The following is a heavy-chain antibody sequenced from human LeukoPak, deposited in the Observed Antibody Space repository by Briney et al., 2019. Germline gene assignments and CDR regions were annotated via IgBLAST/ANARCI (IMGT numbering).Heavy chain of an antibody. Sequence: GGSLRLSCAASGFTFSSYWMHWVRHAPGKGLVWVSRINSDGSSTSYADSVKGRFTISRDNAKNTRYLQMNSRRAEDTAVYYCAREISGWYDSLGYWGQGTLVTVSS. CDR2: INSDGSST. CDR3: AREISGWYDSLGY. D-gene: IGHD6-19*01. CDR1: GFTFSSYW. J-gene: IGHJ4*02. V-gene: IGHV3-74*01.